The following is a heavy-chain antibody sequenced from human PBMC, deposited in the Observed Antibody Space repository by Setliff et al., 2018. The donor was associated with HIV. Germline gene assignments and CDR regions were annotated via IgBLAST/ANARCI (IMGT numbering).Heavy chain of an antibody. CDR1: GYTLTNYA. CDR2: INAGNDNT. D-gene: IGHD1-26*01. CDR3: TRVMGATTGFHDY. Sequence: ASVKVSCKASGYTLTNYAMHWVHQAPGQRLEWMGCINAGNDNTKYSQNFQGRVTITKDTSASTVYMELSSLRSEDTALYYCTRVMGATTGFHDYWGQGTLVTVSS. J-gene: IGHJ4*02. V-gene: IGHV1-3*01.